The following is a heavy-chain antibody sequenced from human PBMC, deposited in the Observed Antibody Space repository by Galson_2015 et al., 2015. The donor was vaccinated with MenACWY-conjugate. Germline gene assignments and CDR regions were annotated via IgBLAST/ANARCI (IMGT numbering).Heavy chain of an antibody. D-gene: IGHD6-13*01. CDR3: ARVPGSSWYFWGYGMDV. J-gene: IGHJ6*02. V-gene: IGHV1-18*04. CDR2: ISAYNGNT. Sequence: SVKVSCKASGYTFTSYGISWVRQAPGQGLEWMGWISAYNGNTNYAQKLQGRVTMTTDTSTSTAYMELRSLRSDDTAVYYCARVPGSSWYFWGYGMDVWGQGTTVTVSS. CDR1: GYTFTSYG.